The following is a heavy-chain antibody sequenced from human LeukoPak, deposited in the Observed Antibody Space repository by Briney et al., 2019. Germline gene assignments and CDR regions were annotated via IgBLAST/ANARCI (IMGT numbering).Heavy chain of an antibody. CDR2: MRSGGYSE. CDR3: AKDAYYYDSSGYFDY. D-gene: IGHD3-22*01. Sequence: GGSLRLSCAASGFTFSSYAMSWVRQAPGKGLEWVSVMRSGGYSEYYSDSVRGRFTISRDNSKNTLYLQMNSLRAEDTAVYYCAKDAYYYDSSGYFDYWGQGTLVTVSS. V-gene: IGHV3-23*01. CDR1: GFTFSSYA. J-gene: IGHJ4*02.